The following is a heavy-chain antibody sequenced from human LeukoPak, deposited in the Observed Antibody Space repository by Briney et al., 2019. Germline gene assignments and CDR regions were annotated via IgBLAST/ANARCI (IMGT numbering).Heavy chain of an antibody. Sequence: PGGSLRLSCAASGFTVSNSYMSWVRQAPGKGLEWVSVIYSGGNTYYADSVKGRFTISRDNSKNSLFLQMNSLRAEDTALYYCVYGDFVRTVNYFDYWGQGTLVTVSS. J-gene: IGHJ4*02. CDR3: VYGDFVRTVNYFDY. CDR1: GFTVSNSY. V-gene: IGHV3-66*01. D-gene: IGHD4-17*01. CDR2: IYSGGNT.